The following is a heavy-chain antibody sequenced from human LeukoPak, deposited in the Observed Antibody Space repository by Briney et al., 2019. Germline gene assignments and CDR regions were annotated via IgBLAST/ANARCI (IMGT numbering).Heavy chain of an antibody. J-gene: IGHJ4*02. Sequence: GESLKISCKGSGYSFTSYWIGWVRQMPGKGLEWMGIIYPGDSDTGYSPSFQGQVTISADKSISTAYLQWSSLKASDTAMYYCARHRYYGSGSYYNFDFWGQGTLVTVSS. CDR3: ARHRYYGSGSYYNFDF. CDR1: GYSFTSYW. D-gene: IGHD3-10*01. V-gene: IGHV5-51*01. CDR2: IYPGDSDT.